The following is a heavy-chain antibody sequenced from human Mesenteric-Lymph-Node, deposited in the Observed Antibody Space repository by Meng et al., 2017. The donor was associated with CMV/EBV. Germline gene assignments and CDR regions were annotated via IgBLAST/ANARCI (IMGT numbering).Heavy chain of an antibody. V-gene: IGHV3-30*04. Sequence: GGSLRLSCAASGSTLSSYDMNWVRQAPGKGLEWVAIISYDGGYEYYADSVKGRFTISRDNSKNTLYLQMNSLRAEDTAVYYCAKDHYYYDSSGCDPWGQGTLVTVSS. CDR1: GSTLSSYD. D-gene: IGHD3-22*01. J-gene: IGHJ5*02. CDR2: ISYDGGYE. CDR3: AKDHYYYDSSGCDP.